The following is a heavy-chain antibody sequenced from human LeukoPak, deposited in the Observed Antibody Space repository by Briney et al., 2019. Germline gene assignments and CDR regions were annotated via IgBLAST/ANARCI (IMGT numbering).Heavy chain of an antibody. CDR2: IYHSGGT. CDR3: ATSNNYRFGY. J-gene: IGHJ4*02. Sequence: SETLSLTCAVSGXPISSDNWWAWVRQPPGKGLEWIGEIYHSGGTNYNPSLKSRVTLSLDKSKNQFSLMLSSVTAADTAVYYCATSNNYRFGYWGQGTLVTVSS. CDR1: GXPISSDNW. D-gene: IGHD5-24*01. V-gene: IGHV4-4*02.